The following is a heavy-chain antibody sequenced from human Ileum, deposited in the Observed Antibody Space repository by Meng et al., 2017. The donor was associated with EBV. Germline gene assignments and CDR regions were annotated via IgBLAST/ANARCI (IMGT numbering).Heavy chain of an antibody. CDR2: IHHTEST. D-gene: IGHD3-22*01. CDR3: ARESYSDSSGYYSLDY. J-gene: IGHJ4*02. V-gene: IGHV4-4*02. CDR1: GGSISSSNW. Sequence: LPLETPDPCLVKPSGTRSLTCAVSGGSISSSNWCSWVRQAPGKGLEWIGEIHHTESTNYNPSLKSRVTISVDKSKNQFSLKLSSVTAADTAVYYCARESYSDSSGYYSLDYWGQGSLVTVSS.